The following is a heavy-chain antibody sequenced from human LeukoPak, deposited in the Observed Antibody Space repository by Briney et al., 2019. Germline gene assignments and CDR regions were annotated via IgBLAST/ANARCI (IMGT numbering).Heavy chain of an antibody. CDR2: ISGSGGST. CDR1: GFTFSSYG. Sequence: GSLRLSCAASGFTFSSYGMSWVRQAPGKGLEWVSAISGSGGSTYYADSVKGRFTISRDNSKNTLYLQMNSLRAEDTAVYYCAKLRAYCGGDCYSFFDYWGQGTLVTVSS. D-gene: IGHD2-21*02. V-gene: IGHV3-23*01. J-gene: IGHJ4*02. CDR3: AKLRAYCGGDCYSFFDY.